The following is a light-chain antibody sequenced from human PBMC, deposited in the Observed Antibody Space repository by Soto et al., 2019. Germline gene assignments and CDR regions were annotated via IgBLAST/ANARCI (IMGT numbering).Light chain of an antibody. Sequence: DIQMTQAPSTLSASVGDRVTITCRASRSISYWLAWYQQKPGKAPTLLIYDASTLESGVPSRFSGSGFGTDFTRTISTLQPEDFGTDYCQQYNSYSWTVGQGTKV. CDR3: QQYNSYSWT. V-gene: IGKV1-5*01. J-gene: IGKJ1*01. CDR1: RSISYW. CDR2: DAS.